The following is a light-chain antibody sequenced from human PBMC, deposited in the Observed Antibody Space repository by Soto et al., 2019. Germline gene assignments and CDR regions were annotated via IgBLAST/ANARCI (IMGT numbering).Light chain of an antibody. Sequence: EIVLTQSPGTLSLSPGERATLSCRASQSVSDSYLAWNQQKPGQAPRLLIYASSRATGIPDRFSGSGSGTDFTLTTSRLEPADFAVYYCQHYGTSALFGPGTKVDIK. J-gene: IGKJ3*01. V-gene: IGKV3-20*01. CDR1: QSVSDSY. CDR2: AS. CDR3: QHYGTSAL.